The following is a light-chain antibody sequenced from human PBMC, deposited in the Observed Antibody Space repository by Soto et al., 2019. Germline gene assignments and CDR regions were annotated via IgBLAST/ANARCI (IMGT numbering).Light chain of an antibody. V-gene: IGLV2-8*01. Sequence: QSALTQPPSASGSPGQSVTISCTGTSSDIGGYDYVSWFQHHPGRAPKLMIYELTKRPSGVPDRFSGSRSGNTASLTVSGLQAEDAADYYCSSYAGSNNVIFGGGTKVTVL. CDR2: ELT. J-gene: IGLJ2*01. CDR3: SSYAGSNNVI. CDR1: SSDIGGYDY.